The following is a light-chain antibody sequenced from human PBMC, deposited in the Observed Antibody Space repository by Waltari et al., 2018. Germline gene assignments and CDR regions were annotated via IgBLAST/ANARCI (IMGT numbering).Light chain of an antibody. CDR3: QQTDSYPIT. Sequence: AIQLTQSPSSLSASVGNGVTITCRASQGISRNLAWYQQKPGKAPNILIRGASTLESGVPSRFSGSGSGTDFTLAITSLQPEDFATYYCQQTDSYPITFGQGTRLET. CDR2: GAS. V-gene: IGKV1-13*02. J-gene: IGKJ5*01. CDR1: QGISRN.